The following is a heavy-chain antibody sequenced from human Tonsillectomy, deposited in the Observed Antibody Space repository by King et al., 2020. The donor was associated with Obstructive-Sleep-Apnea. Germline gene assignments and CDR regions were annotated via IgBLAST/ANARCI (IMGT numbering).Heavy chain of an antibody. CDR1: GFTFSSFG. V-gene: IGHV3-30*18. CDR3: AKYSLYTSGSYAMDV. D-gene: IGHD3-10*01. CDR2: ISYDGSNK. Sequence: VQLVESGGGVVQPGRSLRLSCAASGFTFSSFGMHWVRQAPGKGLGWVAVISYDGSNKYYADSVKGRFTISRDNSKNTLYLQMNSLRAEDTAVYYRAKYSLYTSGSYAMDVWGQGTTVTVSS. J-gene: IGHJ6*02.